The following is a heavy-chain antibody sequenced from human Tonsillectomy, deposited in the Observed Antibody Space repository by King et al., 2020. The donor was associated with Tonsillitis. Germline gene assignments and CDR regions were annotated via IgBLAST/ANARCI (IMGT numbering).Heavy chain of an antibody. CDR3: AKDLLGNGYTYDALDI. CDR2: ISGSGGNT. D-gene: IGHD3-3*01. V-gene: IGHV3-23*04. CDR1: GFTFSSHS. Sequence: VQLVESGGGLVKPGGSLRLSCAASGFTFSSHSMSWVRQAPGEGLEWVSSISGSGGNTYYADYVRGRFTISRDNSENTLYLQMNSLRAEDTAVYYCAKDLLGNGYTYDALDIWGQGTLCTVSS. J-gene: IGHJ3*02.